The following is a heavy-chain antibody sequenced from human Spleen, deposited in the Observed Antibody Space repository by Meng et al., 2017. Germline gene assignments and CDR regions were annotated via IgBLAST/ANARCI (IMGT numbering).Heavy chain of an antibody. CDR3: ARTGDRGYCSGGSCSPNWFDP. CDR1: GGSSSSMKW. CDR2: IYHSGST. Sequence: QGNLEESGPGLVNPSGTLSLPCCFCGGSSSSMKWWSWVRQPPGKGLEWIGEIYHSGSTNYNPSLKSRVTISVDKSKNQFSLKLSSVTAADTAVYYCARTGDRGYCSGGSCSPNWFDPWGQGTLVTVSS. D-gene: IGHD2-15*01. V-gene: IGHV4-4*02. J-gene: IGHJ5*02.